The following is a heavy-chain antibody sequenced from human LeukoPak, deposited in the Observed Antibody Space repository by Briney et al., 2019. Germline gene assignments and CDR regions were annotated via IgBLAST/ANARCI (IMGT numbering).Heavy chain of an antibody. Sequence: GASVKVSCKASGYTFTSYYMHWVRQAPGQGLEWMGIINPSGGSTSYAQKFQGRVTMTRDTFTSTVYMELSSLRSEDTAVYYCARDEGIAAAGDYYYYGVDVWGQGTTVTVSS. J-gene: IGHJ6*02. CDR2: INPSGGST. CDR3: ARDEGIAAAGDYYYYGVDV. D-gene: IGHD6-13*01. V-gene: IGHV1-46*01. CDR1: GYTFTSYY.